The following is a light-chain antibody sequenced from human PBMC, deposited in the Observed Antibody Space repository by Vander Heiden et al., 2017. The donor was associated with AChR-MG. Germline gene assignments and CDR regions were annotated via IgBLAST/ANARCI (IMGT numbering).Light chain of an antibody. CDR2: LGS. V-gene: IGKV2-28*01. J-gene: IGKJ3*01. Sequence: DIVMTQSPLSLPVTPGEPASISCRSSPSLLHSNGYNYLDWYLQKPGQSPQLLIYLGSNRASGVPDRFSGSGSGTDFTLKISRVEAEDVGVYYCMQDLQRFTFGHGTKVDIK. CDR3: MQDLQRFT. CDR1: PSLLHSNGYNY.